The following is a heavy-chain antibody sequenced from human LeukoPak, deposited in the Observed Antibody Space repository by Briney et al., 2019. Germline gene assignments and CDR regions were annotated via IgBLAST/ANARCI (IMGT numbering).Heavy chain of an antibody. Sequence: PSETLSLTCTVSGGSISSGGYYWSWIRPHPGKGLEWIGYIYYSGSTYYNPSLKRRVTISVDTSKNQFSLKLSSVTAADTAVYYCAREGPSFGVIPPPIWGQGTMVTVSS. J-gene: IGHJ3*02. V-gene: IGHV4-31*03. CDR2: IYYSGST. D-gene: IGHD3-3*01. CDR3: AREGPSFGVIPPPI. CDR1: GGSISSGGYY.